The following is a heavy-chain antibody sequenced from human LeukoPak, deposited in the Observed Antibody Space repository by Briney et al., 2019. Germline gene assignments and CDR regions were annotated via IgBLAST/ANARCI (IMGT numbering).Heavy chain of an antibody. J-gene: IGHJ4*02. Sequence: PGGSLRLSCAASGFTFSSYDMHWVRQAPGKGREVVAVTSYEGSNEYYADCVKGRFITSRDNSKNTLNLQMNSLRADDTAVYYCAKDGYGFDHWGQGTVVPVSS. CDR3: AKDGYGFDH. CDR1: GFTFSSYD. CDR2: TSYEGSNE. V-gene: IGHV3-30*18. D-gene: IGHD5-12*01.